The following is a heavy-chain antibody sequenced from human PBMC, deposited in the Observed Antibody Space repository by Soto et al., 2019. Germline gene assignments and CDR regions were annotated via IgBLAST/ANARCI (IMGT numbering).Heavy chain of an antibody. J-gene: IGHJ6*02. CDR2: ISAYNGNT. V-gene: IGHV1-18*01. D-gene: IGHD3-3*01. CDR3: ARGLRFLEWLPQYYGMDV. Sequence: ASVKVSCKASGYTFTSYGISWVRQAPGQGLEWMGWISAYNGNTNYAQKLQGRVTMTTDTSTSTAYMELRSLRSDDTAVYYCARGLRFLEWLPQYYGMDVWGQGTTVTVSS. CDR1: GYTFTSYG.